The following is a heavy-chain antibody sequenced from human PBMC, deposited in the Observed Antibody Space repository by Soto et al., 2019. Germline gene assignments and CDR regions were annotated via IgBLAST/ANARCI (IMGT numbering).Heavy chain of an antibody. CDR1: GFTFSSYG. CDR3: ARGGDYYDSSGYYYLGY. CDR2: IWYDGSNK. J-gene: IGHJ4*02. D-gene: IGHD3-22*01. V-gene: IGHV3-33*01. Sequence: QMQLVESGGGVVQPGRSLRLSCAASGFTFSSYGMHWVRQAPGKGLEREAVIWYDGSNKYYADSVKGRFTISRYNSKNTLYLQMNSLRAEDTAVYYCARGGDYYDSSGYYYLGYWGQGTLVTVSS.